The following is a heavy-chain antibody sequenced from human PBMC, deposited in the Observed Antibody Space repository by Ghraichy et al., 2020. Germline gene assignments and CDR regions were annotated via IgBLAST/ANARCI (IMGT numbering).Heavy chain of an antibody. CDR3: VRGSIICSRSSCYFFEY. CDR1: GFTFNNYA. CDR2: VWHDGGNK. V-gene: IGHV3-33*01. D-gene: IGHD2-2*01. Sequence: LRLSCAASGFTFNNYAMHWVRQAPGKGLEWVAVVWHDGGNKYYADSVKGRFTISRDNSKSMLYLVMSSLRAEDTAIYYCVRGSIICSRSSCYFFEYWGQGTPVTVSA. J-gene: IGHJ4*02.